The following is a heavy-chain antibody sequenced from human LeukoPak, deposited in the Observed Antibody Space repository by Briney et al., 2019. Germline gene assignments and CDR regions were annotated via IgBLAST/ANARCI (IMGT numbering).Heavy chain of an antibody. D-gene: IGHD3-22*01. CDR1: GYTFTSYG. CDR2: ISAYNGNT. Sequence: ASVKVSCKASGYTFTSYGISWVRQAPGQGLEWMGWISAYNGNTNCAQKLQGRVTMTTDTSTSTAYMELRSLRSDDTAVYYCAREGSYYDSSGYSVFDYWGQGTLVTVSS. J-gene: IGHJ4*02. CDR3: AREGSYYDSSGYSVFDY. V-gene: IGHV1-18*01.